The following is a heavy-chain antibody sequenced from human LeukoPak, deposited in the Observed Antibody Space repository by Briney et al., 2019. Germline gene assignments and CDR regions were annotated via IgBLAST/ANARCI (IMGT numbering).Heavy chain of an antibody. J-gene: IGHJ4*02. Sequence: GRSLRLSCAASGFTFSSYGMHWVRQAPGKGLEWVSVIYSGGSTYYADCVKGRFTISRDNSKNTLYLQMNSLRAEDTAVYYCGSGGGRSSWWSEGEYFDYWGQGTLVTVSS. CDR3: GSGGGRSSWWSEGEYFDY. CDR2: IYSGGST. CDR1: GFTFSSYG. V-gene: IGHV3-66*01. D-gene: IGHD6-19*01.